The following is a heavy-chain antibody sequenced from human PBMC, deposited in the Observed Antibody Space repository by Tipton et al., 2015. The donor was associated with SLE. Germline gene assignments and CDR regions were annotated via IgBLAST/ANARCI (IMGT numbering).Heavy chain of an antibody. J-gene: IGHJ4*02. Sequence: TLSLTCSVSGGSMSYHYWSWIRQPPGKGLEWIGYIDYRDITNYNPSLKSRVTMSIDTSKNQFSLKLSSVTAADTAVYYCARSELGGQYYFDYWGQGTLLTVSS. CDR1: GGSMSYHY. V-gene: IGHV4-59*11. D-gene: IGHD7-27*01. CDR3: ARSELGGQYYFDY. CDR2: IDYRDIT.